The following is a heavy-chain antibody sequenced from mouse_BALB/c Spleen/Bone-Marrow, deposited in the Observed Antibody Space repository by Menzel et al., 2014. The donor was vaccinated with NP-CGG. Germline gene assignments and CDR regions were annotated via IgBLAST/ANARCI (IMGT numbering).Heavy chain of an antibody. J-gene: IGHJ2*01. V-gene: IGHV1-7*01. CDR2: INPSNGYA. Sequence: VQGVESGPELAKPGASVKMSCKASGYTFTDTWIHWIKQRPGQGLEWIGYINPSNGYAEYNQNFKDKATLTVDKSSSTAYMQLSSLTSEDSAVYYCARDYWGQGTTLTVSS. CDR3: ARDY. CDR1: GYTFTDTW.